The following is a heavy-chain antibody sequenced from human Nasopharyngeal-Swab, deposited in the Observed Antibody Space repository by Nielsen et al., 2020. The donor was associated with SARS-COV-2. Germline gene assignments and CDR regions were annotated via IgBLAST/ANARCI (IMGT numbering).Heavy chain of an antibody. D-gene: IGHD3-10*01. CDR3: ARDPPGGSGSYAFDI. J-gene: IGHJ3*02. CDR2: IWYDGSNK. Sequence: WIRQPPGKGLEWVAVIWYDGSNKYYADSAKGRFTISRDNSKNTLYLQMNSLRAEDTAVYYCARDPPGGSGSYAFDIWGQGTMVTVSS. V-gene: IGHV3-33*01.